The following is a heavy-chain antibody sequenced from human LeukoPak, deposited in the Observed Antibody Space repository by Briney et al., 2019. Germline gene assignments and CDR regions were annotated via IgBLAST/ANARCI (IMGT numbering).Heavy chain of an antibody. CDR3: SRNSGTLTGWPFDI. D-gene: IGHD5-12*01. CDR1: GFMFRDHA. J-gene: IGHJ3*02. Sequence: GGSLRLSCTASGFMFRDHAMSWFRQAPGKGLEWVGFIRTRAYSETTEHAVSVKGRFSISRDDSNDIAYLQMNSLKTEDTAVYYCSRNSGTLTGWPFDIWGQGTMVTVSS. CDR2: IRTRAYSETT. V-gene: IGHV3-49*03.